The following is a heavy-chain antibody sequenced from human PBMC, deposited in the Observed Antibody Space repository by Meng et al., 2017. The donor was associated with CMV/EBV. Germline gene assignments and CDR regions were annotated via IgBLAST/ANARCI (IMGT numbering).Heavy chain of an antibody. D-gene: IGHD1-14*01. V-gene: IGHV5-10-1*01. CDR3: AVGWYFDFDY. CDR1: GYSFTNYW. J-gene: IGHJ4*02. CDR2: IDPSDSYT. Sequence: KVSCKGSGYSFTNYWISWVRQMPGKGLEWMGTIDPSDSYTNYSPSFQGHVTISADKSISTAYLQWSSLKASDTAMYYCAVGWYFDFDYWGQGTLVTVPQ.